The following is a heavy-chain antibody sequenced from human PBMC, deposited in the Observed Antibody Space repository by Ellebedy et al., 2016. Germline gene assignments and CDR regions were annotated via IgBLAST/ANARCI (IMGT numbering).Heavy chain of an antibody. Sequence: GESLKISCAASCFTFSDYYMSWIRQAPGKGLEWISYISGSSITISYADSVMGRFTISRDNAKNSLYLQMNSLRAEDTAVDYSARVAIAATDWGQGTLVTVSS. CDR3: ARVAIAATD. CDR2: ISGSSITI. CDR1: CFTFSDYY. J-gene: IGHJ4*02. D-gene: IGHD5-12*01. V-gene: IGHV3-11*01.